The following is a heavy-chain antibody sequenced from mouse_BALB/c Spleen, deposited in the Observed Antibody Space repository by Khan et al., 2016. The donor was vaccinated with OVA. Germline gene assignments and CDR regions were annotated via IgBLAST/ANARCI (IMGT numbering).Heavy chain of an antibody. Sequence: EVERVESGGGLVKPGGSLKLSCVASGLTFSDYYMYWVRQTPEKRLEWVATISDGGSYTYYPDRVKGRYTISRDNAQDNLYLQMNSLKSEDTAMYYCAREWGLYRYAWFAYWGQGTLVTVSA. CDR2: ISDGGSYT. D-gene: IGHD2-14*01. V-gene: IGHV5-4*02. CDR3: AREWGLYRYAWFAY. CDR1: GLTFSDYY. J-gene: IGHJ3*01.